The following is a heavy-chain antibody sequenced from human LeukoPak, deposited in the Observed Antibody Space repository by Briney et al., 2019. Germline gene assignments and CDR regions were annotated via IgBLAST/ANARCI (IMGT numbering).Heavy chain of an antibody. CDR1: GFSVSRNY. CDR2: IYSVGST. Sequence: HPGGSLRLSCAASGFSVSRNYMNWVRQAPGKGLEWVSVIYSVGSTYYADSVKGRFTISRDNSKNTVYLQMNSLRAEDTAVYYCARDPDCTTGVCYDYFDYWGQGTLVTVSS. J-gene: IGHJ4*02. CDR3: ARDPDCTTGVCYDYFDY. D-gene: IGHD2-8*01. V-gene: IGHV3-53*01.